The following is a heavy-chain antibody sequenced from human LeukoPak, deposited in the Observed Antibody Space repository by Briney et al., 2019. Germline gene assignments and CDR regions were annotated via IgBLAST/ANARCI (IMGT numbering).Heavy chain of an antibody. Sequence: GGSLRLSCAASGFTFSSYGMHWVRQAPGKGLEWVAVISYDGSNKYYADSVKGRFTISRDNSKNTLYLQMNSLRAEDTAVYYCAKDFHPNFWGGPSGLDYWGQGTLVTVSS. CDR2: ISYDGSNK. V-gene: IGHV3-30*18. CDR1: GFTFSSYG. CDR3: AKDFHPNFWGGPSGLDY. D-gene: IGHD3-3*01. J-gene: IGHJ4*02.